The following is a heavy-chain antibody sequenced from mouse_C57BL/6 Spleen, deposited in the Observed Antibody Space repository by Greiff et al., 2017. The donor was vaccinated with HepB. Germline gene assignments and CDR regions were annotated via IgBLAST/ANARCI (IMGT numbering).Heavy chain of an antibody. Sequence: EVKLVESGGGLVQPKGSLKLSCDASGFTFNTYAMHWVRQGPGKGLEWVARIRSKGSNYATYYADSVKDRVTITRDESQSMIYLQMNNLKSEDTAMYYCVRDFDYDGEFDYWGEGTLVTVSA. CDR3: VRDFDYDGEFDY. CDR1: GFTFNTYA. D-gene: IGHD2-4*01. CDR2: IRSKGSNYAT. J-gene: IGHJ3*01. V-gene: IGHV10-3*01.